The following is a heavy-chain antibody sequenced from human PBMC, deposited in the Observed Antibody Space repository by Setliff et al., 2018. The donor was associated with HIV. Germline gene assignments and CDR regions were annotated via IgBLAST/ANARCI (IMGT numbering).Heavy chain of an antibody. J-gene: IGHJ3*02. V-gene: IGHV4-61*09. CDR1: GGSISSGHYY. Sequence: SETLSLTCTVSGGSISSGHYYWSWIRQPAGKGLEWIGHVYTSGTTNYNPSLRSRVTISLDTSKNQFSLKLTSVTAADTAVYYCARGKSGSYDAYDMWGQGTMVTVSS. CDR2: VYTSGTT. CDR3: ARGKSGSYDAYDM. D-gene: IGHD5-12*01.